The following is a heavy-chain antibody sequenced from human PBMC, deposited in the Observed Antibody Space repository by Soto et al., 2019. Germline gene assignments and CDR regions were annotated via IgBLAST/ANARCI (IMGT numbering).Heavy chain of an antibody. Sequence: EGCMRLASAAFGVTFSSYGMHWVRQAPGKGLGGLAAILCDTINKYYADSVKGRFTISRDNSKDTLYLQMTSLRAEDTAVYYCARAGGGLGELWEYYYYYGMDVWGQGTTVTVYS. CDR1: GVTFSSYG. D-gene: IGHD3-16*01. J-gene: IGHJ6*02. V-gene: IGHV3-33*01. CDR2: ILCDTINK. CDR3: ARAGGGLGELWEYYYYYGMDV.